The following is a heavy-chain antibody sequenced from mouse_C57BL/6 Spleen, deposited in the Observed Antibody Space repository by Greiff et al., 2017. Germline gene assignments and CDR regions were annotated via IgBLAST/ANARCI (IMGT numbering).Heavy chain of an antibody. J-gene: IGHJ4*01. D-gene: IGHD1-1*01. CDR2: ISYDGSN. CDR1: GYSITSGYY. Sequence: EVQLVESGPGLVKPSQSLSLTCSVTGYSITSGYYWNWIRQFPGNKLEWMGYISYDGSNNYNPSLKNRISITRDTSKNQFFLKLNSVTTEDTATYYCARVGYGSSLYYAMDYWGQGTSVTVSS. CDR3: ARVGYGSSLYYAMDY. V-gene: IGHV3-6*01.